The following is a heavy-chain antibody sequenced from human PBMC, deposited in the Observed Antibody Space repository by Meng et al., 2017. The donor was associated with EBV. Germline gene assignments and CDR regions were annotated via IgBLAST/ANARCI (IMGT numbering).Heavy chain of an antibody. Sequence: VERVRSGAEVEEPGSAVKVAREASGGTFSSYAMSWVRQAPGQGLEWMGGIIPIFGTANYAQKFQGRVTITADKSTSTAYMELSSLRSEDTAVYYCARAEIAAAGRLDYWGQGTLVTVSS. D-gene: IGHD6-13*01. J-gene: IGHJ4*02. CDR2: IIPIFGTA. CDR1: GGTFSSYA. V-gene: IGHV1-69*06. CDR3: ARAEIAAAGRLDY.